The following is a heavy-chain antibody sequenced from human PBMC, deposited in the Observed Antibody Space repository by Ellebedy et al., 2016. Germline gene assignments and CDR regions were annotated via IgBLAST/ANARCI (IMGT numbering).Heavy chain of an antibody. Sequence: GESLKISXTASELNFGNYFMTWIRQAPGKGLEWVGTIVNTGRETYYADPFKGRFTISRDNAMNLVDLHLYSLTVEDTAVYFCTRDGREWSRDYWGQGTLVTVSS. CDR2: IVNTGRET. V-gene: IGHV3-21*04. D-gene: IGHD3-3*01. CDR1: ELNFGNYF. CDR3: TRDGREWSRDY. J-gene: IGHJ4*02.